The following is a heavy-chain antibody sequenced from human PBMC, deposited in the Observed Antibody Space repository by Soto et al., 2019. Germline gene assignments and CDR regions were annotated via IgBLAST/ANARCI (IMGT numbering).Heavy chain of an antibody. CDR3: AKRKYCPSTTCFDY. CDR2: VSYDGDNE. V-gene: IGHV3-30*18. Sequence: PGGSLRLSCVASGFTFSNYAMHWVRQAPGKGLEWVAIVSYDGDNEYYADSVRGRFFISRDNSENTLYLQMSSLRAEDTAVYYCAKRKYCPSTTCFDYWGQGTQVTVSS. J-gene: IGHJ4*02. D-gene: IGHD2-2*01. CDR1: GFTFSNYA.